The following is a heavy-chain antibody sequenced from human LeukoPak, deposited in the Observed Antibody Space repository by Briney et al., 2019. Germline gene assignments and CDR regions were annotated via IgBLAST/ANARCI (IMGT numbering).Heavy chain of an antibody. V-gene: IGHV3-7*05. CDR3: AKGGSYFSFDY. J-gene: IGHJ4*02. Sequence: GGSLRLSCAASGFTFSSYWMHWVRQAPGKGLEWVANIKLDGTEKYYVDSVKGRFTISRDNAKNSLYLQMNSLRAEDTAVYYCAKGGSYFSFDYWGQGILVTVSS. D-gene: IGHD1-26*01. CDR2: IKLDGTEK. CDR1: GFTFSSYW.